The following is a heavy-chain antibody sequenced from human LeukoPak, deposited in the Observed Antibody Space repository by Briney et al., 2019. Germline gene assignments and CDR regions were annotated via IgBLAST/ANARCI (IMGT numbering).Heavy chain of an antibody. CDR2: ISGTSNYI. D-gene: IGHD5-12*01. CDR1: GFTFNIYS. CDR3: ARSGQSGYDYFEY. Sequence: GGSLRLSCAASGFTFNIYSMNWVRQAPGKGLEWVSSISGTSNYIYYADSVKGRFTISRDNAKNSLYLHMNSLRAEDTAVYYCARSGQSGYDYFEYWGQGTLVTVSS. J-gene: IGHJ4*02. V-gene: IGHV3-21*01.